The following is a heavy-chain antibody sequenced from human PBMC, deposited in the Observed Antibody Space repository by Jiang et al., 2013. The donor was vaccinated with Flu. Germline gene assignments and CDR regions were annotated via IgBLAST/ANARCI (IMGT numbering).Heavy chain of an antibody. CDR1: GGSISSGGYY. CDR2: IYYSGST. V-gene: IGHV4-31*02. Sequence: GGSISSGGYYWSWIRQHPGKGLEWIGYIYYSGSTYYNPSLKSRVTISVDTSKNQFSLKLSSVTAADTAVYYCARDYYGSGIDYWGQGTLVTVSS. J-gene: IGHJ4*02. CDR3: ARDYYGSGIDY. D-gene: IGHD3-10*01.